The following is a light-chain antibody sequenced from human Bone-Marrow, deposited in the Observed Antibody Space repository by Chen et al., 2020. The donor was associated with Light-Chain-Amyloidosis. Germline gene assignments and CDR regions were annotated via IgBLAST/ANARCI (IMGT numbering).Light chain of an antibody. CDR1: NIGSTS. CDR3: QVWDRSSDRPV. V-gene: IGLV3-21*02. CDR2: DDS. J-gene: IGLJ3*02. Sequence: SYVLTQPSSVSVAPGQTATIACGGNNIGSTSVHWYQQTPGQAPLLVVYDDSDRPSGSPERFSGSNSVNTATLTISRVEAGDEAVYYCQVWDRSSDRPVFGGGTKLTVL.